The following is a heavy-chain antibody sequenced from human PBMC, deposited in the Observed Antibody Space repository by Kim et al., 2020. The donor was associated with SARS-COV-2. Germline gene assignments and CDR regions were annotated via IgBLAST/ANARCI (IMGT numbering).Heavy chain of an antibody. J-gene: IGHJ4*02. V-gene: IGHV3-33*01. CDR2: IWYDGSNK. D-gene: IGHD6-13*01. CDR1: GFTFSSYG. Sequence: GGSLRLSCAASGFTFSSYGMHWVRQAPGKGLEWVAVIWYDGSNKYYADSVKGRFTISRDNSKNTLYLQMNSLRAEDTAVYYCARDSSDIAAAGPLDYWGQGTLVTVSS. CDR3: ARDSSDIAAAGPLDY.